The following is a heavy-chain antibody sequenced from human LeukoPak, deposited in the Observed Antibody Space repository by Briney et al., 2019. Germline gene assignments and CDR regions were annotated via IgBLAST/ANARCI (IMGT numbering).Heavy chain of an antibody. D-gene: IGHD5-18*01. CDR1: GGSISSGDYY. Sequence: ASETLSLTCTVSGGSISSGDYYWSWIRQPPGKGLEWIGYIYYSGSTYYNPSLKSRVTISVDTSKNQFSLKLSSVTAADTAVYYCARGLAMVGYFDYWGQGTLVTVSS. CDR3: ARGLAMVGYFDY. CDR2: IYYSGST. J-gene: IGHJ4*02. V-gene: IGHV4-30-4*01.